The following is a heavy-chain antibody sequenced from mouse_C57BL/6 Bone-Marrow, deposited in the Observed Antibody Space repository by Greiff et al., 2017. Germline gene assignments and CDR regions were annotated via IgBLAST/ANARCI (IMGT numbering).Heavy chain of an antibody. J-gene: IGHJ4*01. CDR2: ISSGSSTI. CDR3: ARGSTVVAPDY. V-gene: IGHV5-17*01. D-gene: IGHD1-1*01. Sequence: EVHLVESGGGLVKPGGSLKLSCAASGFTFSDYGMHWVRQAPEKGLEWVAYISSGSSTIYYADTVKGRFTISRDNAKDTLFLQMTSLRSEDTAMYYCARGSTVVAPDYWGQGTSVTVSS. CDR1: GFTFSDYG.